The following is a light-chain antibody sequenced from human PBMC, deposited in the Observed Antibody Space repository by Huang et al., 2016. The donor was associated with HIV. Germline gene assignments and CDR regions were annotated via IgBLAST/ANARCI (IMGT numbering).Light chain of an antibody. J-gene: IGKJ2*01. CDR1: QNINNC. CDR3: QQYNTYLYT. Sequence: DIQMTQSPSTLSASVGDRVTITCRASQNINNCLAWYQQKPGKAPNLLIYRASSLQICVPSRFTGSGSGTEFTLTITSLQPDDLGTYYCQQYNTYLYTFGQGTKLEI. CDR2: RAS. V-gene: IGKV1-5*03.